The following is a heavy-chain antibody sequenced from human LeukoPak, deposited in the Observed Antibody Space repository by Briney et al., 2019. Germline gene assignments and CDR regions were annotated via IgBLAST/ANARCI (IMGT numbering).Heavy chain of an antibody. D-gene: IGHD4-23*01. Sequence: GESLKISCKASGFTFTYSWIAWVRQMPGKGLECMGIIYPGDSDTRYSPSFQGQVSISADTSISTAYLQWSSLKASDTAIYHCAKRDYGGNSGGIDSWGQGTLVTVSS. CDR3: AKRDYGGNSGGIDS. J-gene: IGHJ4*02. CDR1: GFTFTYSW. CDR2: IYPGDSDT. V-gene: IGHV5-51*01.